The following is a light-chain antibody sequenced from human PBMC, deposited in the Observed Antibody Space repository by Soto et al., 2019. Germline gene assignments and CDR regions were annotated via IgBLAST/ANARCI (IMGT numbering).Light chain of an antibody. J-gene: IGKJ1*01. V-gene: IGKV3-11*01. CDR1: QYINTR. Sequence: EIVLTQSPATLSSFPGDRVTLSCRASQYINTRLAWYQHRPGQSPRLLIYQTSLRAAGIPARFCASGSGTDFTLTISDVQPEDFALYYCHQRQSWPRTFGQGTKVDIK. CDR2: QTS. CDR3: HQRQSWPRT.